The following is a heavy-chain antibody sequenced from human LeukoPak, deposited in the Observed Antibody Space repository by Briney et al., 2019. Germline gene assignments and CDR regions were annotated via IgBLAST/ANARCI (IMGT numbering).Heavy chain of an antibody. CDR3: AKDIVRRPGILFHYFDY. CDR2: ISWNSGSI. D-gene: IGHD6-13*01. CDR1: GFTFDDYA. Sequence: PGRSLRLSCAASGFTFDDYAMHWVRQAPGKGLEWVSGISWNSGSIGYADSVKGRFTISRDNAKNSLYLQMNSLRAEDTALYYCAKDIVRRPGILFHYFDYWSQGTLVTVSS. J-gene: IGHJ4*02. V-gene: IGHV3-9*01.